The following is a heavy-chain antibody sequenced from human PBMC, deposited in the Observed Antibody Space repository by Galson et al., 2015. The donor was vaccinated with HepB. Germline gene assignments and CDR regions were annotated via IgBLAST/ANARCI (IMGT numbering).Heavy chain of an antibody. CDR1: GYTFTSYY. CDR2: INPSGGST. J-gene: IGHJ6*02. CDR3: ARDQIGCSSTSCYGYYYYYGMDV. V-gene: IGHV1-46*01. Sequence: SVKVSCKASGYTFTSYYMHWVRQAPGQGLEWMGIINPSGGSTSYAQKFQGRVTMTRDTSTSTVYMDLSSLRSDDTAVYYCARDQIGCSSTSCYGYYYYYGMDVWGRGTTVTVSS. D-gene: IGHD2-2*01.